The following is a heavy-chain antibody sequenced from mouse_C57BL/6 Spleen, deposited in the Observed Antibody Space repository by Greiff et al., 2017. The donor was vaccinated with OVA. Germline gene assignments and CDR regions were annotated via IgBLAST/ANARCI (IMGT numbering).Heavy chain of an antibody. J-gene: IGHJ3*01. V-gene: IGHV1-50*01. Sequence: QVQLKQPGAELVKPGASVKLSCKASGYTFTSYWMQWVKQRPGQGLEWIGEIDPSDSYTNYNQKFKGKATLTVDTSSSTAYMQLSSLTSEDSAVYYCARGITTVDAWFAYWGQGTLVTVSA. CDR2: IDPSDSYT. CDR3: ARGITTVDAWFAY. D-gene: IGHD1-1*01. CDR1: GYTFTSYW.